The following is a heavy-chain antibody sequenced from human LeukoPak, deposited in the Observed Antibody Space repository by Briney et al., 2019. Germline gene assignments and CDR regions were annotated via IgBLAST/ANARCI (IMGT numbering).Heavy chain of an antibody. J-gene: IGHJ6*03. D-gene: IGHD5-18*01. Sequence: PSETLSLTCTVSGGSVHSYDHYWAWIRQPPGKGLEWMGTIYSSGTTSYNPSLKSRVTISVDTSSNHFYPNLISVTAADTALYYCARQPHSYGPDYYYYYMDLWGTGTTVTVSS. CDR3: ARQPHSYGPDYYYYYMDL. V-gene: IGHV4-39*01. CDR2: IYSSGTT. CDR1: GGSVHSYDHY.